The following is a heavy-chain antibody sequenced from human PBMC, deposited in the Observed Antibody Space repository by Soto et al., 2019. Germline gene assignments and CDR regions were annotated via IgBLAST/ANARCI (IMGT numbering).Heavy chain of an antibody. Sequence: GGSLRLSCAASGFTFSRYSMHWVRQAPGKGLEWVAAISYDETNESYADSVKGRFTISRDISKNTMFLQMNSLRPEDTAVYFCSRAPFDSSGYFAYWGQGTLVTVS. CDR1: GFTFSRYS. J-gene: IGHJ4*02. D-gene: IGHD3-22*01. V-gene: IGHV3-30-3*01. CDR2: ISYDETNE. CDR3: SRAPFDSSGYFAY.